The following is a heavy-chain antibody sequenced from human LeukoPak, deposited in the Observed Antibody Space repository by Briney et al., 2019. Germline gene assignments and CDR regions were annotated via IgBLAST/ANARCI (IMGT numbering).Heavy chain of an antibody. CDR3: ASRRYCSSTSCCGNWFDP. Sequence: SETLSLTCAVYGGSFSGYYWSWIRQPPGKGLEWIGEINHSGSTNYNPSLKSRVTISVDTSKNQFSLKLSSVTAADTAVYYCASRRYCSSTSCCGNWFDPWGQGTLVTVSS. J-gene: IGHJ5*02. CDR1: GGSFSGYY. D-gene: IGHD2-2*01. CDR2: INHSGST. V-gene: IGHV4-34*01.